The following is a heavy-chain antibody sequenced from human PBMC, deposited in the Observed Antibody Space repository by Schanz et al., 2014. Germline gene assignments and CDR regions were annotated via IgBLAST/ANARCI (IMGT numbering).Heavy chain of an antibody. V-gene: IGHV3-20*04. J-gene: IGHJ4*02. CDR2: INWNGGDT. CDR3: AKEKEEVAADGSFFDY. D-gene: IGHD6-13*01. CDR1: GFIFDDYG. Sequence: VDLVESGGGVVQPGGSLRLSCAASGFIFDDYGMSWVRQVPGKGLEWVSGINWNGGDTSYAHSVKGRFTISRDNSKNTVKLQMNSLRAEDTAVYYCAKEKEEVAADGSFFDYWGQGTLVTDSS.